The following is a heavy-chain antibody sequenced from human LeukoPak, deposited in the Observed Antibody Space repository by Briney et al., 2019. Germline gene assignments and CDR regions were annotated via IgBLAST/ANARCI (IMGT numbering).Heavy chain of an antibody. CDR1: GFTFSSYS. V-gene: IGHV3-9*01. CDR3: TNPYTGL. CDR2: ISWNSVSI. J-gene: IGHJ4*02. Sequence: GGSLRLSCAASGFTFSSYSMNWVRQAPGKGLEWVSGISWNSVSIAYADSVKGRFTISRDNAKNSLYLQMSSLRPEDTAFYYCTNPYTGLWGQGTLVTVSS.